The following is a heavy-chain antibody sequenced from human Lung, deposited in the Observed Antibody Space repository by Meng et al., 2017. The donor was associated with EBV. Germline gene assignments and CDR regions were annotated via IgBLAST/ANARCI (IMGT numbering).Heavy chain of an antibody. CDR2: INYSGIT. CDR3: ARGGTSSAPFDY. D-gene: IGHD2-2*01. V-gene: IGHV4-34*01. J-gene: IGHJ4*02. CDR1: GRSFSSSY. Sequence: HVHLQSCGAGMLKPSGTLSLNCGVSGRSFSSSYWSWIRQPPGKGLEWIGQINYSGITNYNPSLKSRVTISVDTSKNQFSLSLNSVTAADTAVYYCARGGTSSAPFDYWGQETLVTVSS.